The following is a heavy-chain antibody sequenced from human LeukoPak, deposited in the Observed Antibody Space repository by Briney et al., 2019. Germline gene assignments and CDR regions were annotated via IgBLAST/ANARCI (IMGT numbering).Heavy chain of an antibody. CDR1: GGSISSSTHY. V-gene: IGHV4-39*07. D-gene: IGHD1-26*01. Sequence: SETLSLTCIVSGGSISSSTHYWGWIRQSPERGLVWIGSILYNGDTYYNPSLKSRVTISVDTSKNQFSLKLSSVTAADTAVYYCARVPVVGATSLFDYWGQGTLVTVSS. J-gene: IGHJ4*02. CDR2: ILYNGDT. CDR3: ARVPVVGATSLFDY.